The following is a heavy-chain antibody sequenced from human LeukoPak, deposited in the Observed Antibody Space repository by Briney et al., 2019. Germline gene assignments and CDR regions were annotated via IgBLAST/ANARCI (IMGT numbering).Heavy chain of an antibody. J-gene: IGHJ4*02. Sequence: TPSETLSLTCSVSGGSVSSGNYYWSWIRQPPGKGLEWIGHVDYSGSTSYNPSLKRRVTISLDTSKNQFSLKVMYLTAADTAVYYCARGIRTGYGYWGQGTLVTVSS. CDR2: VDYSGST. CDR1: GGSVSSGNYY. CDR3: ARGIRTGYGY. V-gene: IGHV4-61*01. D-gene: IGHD1-1*01.